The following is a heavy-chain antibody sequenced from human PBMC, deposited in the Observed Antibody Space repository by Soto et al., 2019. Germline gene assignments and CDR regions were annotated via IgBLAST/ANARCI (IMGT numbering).Heavy chain of an antibody. CDR1: GYPFAGYW. J-gene: IGHJ4*02. CDR3: VRRPGISGISDPFDY. Sequence: EVQLVQSGAEVKKPGESLKISCKGFGYPFAGYWIGWVRQMPGKGLEWMGIIYPGDSDTRSSPSFQGQVTISADKSINTAYLQWSSLKASDTAMYYCVRRPGISGISDPFDYWGQGTLVTVSS. D-gene: IGHD1-20*01. CDR2: IYPGDSDT. V-gene: IGHV5-51*01.